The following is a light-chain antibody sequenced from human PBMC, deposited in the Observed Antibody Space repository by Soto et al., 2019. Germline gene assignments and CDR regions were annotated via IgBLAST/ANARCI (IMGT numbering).Light chain of an antibody. J-gene: IGLJ2*01. V-gene: IGLV2-23*02. Sequence: QSVLTQPASVSGSPGQSITISCTGTSSDVGSYNLVSWYQQHPGKAPKLMIYEVSKRPSGVSNRFSGSKSGNTASLTISGLQAEDEADYYCCSYAVSSTFLAFGGGTKLTVL. CDR1: SSDVGSYNL. CDR3: CSYAVSSTFLA. CDR2: EVS.